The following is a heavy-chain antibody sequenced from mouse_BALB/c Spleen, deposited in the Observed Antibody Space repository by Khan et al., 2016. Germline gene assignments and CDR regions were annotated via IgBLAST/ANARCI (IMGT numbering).Heavy chain of an antibody. CDR1: GYIFTSYG. J-gene: IGHJ4*01. CDR2: INTNTGEP. CDR3: AIYGNYALDY. V-gene: IGHV9-3*02. Sequence: QIQLVQSGPELRKPGETVKISCKASGYIFTSYGMIWVKQALGEGLKWMGWINTNTGEPTYAEKFKGRFAFSLETSASIAYLQINDLKNEDTATYFCAIYGNYALDYWGQGTAVTVSS. D-gene: IGHD2-1*01.